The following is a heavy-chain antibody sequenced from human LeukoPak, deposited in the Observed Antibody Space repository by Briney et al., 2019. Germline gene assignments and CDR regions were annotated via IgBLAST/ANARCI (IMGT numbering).Heavy chain of an antibody. V-gene: IGHV4-39*07. Sequence: SETLSLTCTVSGGSITSDNFYWGWIRQPPGKGLEWVGSVYYGGSPYYNPSLTSRVTMSVDTSENQFSLKLTSVTAADTAVHYCARVNDCSRASCFTSWFDPGAREPWSPSPQ. D-gene: IGHD2-2*02. CDR2: VYYGGSP. CDR1: GGSITSDNFY. J-gene: IGHJ5*02. CDR3: ARVNDCSRASCFTSWFDP.